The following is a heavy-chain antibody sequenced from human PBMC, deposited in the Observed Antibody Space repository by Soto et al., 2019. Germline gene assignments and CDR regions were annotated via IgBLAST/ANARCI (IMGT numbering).Heavy chain of an antibody. J-gene: IGHJ4*02. V-gene: IGHV1-18*01. Sequence: QVQLVQSGAEVKKPGSSVQVSCKASGYTFTSYGISWVRQAPGQGLDWMGWINVYNGNTNYAQKLQGRVTMTTDTSTSTAYLDMRRLSSDDTAVYFCARVTSRGEYDYWVQGTLVTVSS. CDR1: GYTFTSYG. CDR2: INVYNGNT. CDR3: ARVTSRGEYDY. D-gene: IGHD3-10*01.